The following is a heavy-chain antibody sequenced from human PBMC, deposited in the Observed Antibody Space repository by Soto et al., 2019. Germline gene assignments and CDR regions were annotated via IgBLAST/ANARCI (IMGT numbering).Heavy chain of an antibody. CDR3: ASIMEEYYDFTSVMDV. Sequence: GWSLRLSCAASGLTFSDSAIHWVRQASGKGLEWVGRIRSKTNNYATTYAASVKGRFTISRDDSKNTAYLQMNSLKTEDTAVYYCASIMEEYYDFTSVMDVWGQGTTVTVSS. D-gene: IGHD3-3*01. J-gene: IGHJ6*02. CDR2: IRSKTNNYAT. CDR1: GLTFSDSA. V-gene: IGHV3-73*01.